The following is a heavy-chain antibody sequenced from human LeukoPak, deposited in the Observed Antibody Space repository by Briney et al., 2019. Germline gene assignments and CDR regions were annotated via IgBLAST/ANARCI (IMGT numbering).Heavy chain of an antibody. CDR3: AREQWGYCSSTSCNYYYYMDV. CDR1: GGSISSYY. CDR2: IYTSGST. J-gene: IGHJ6*03. D-gene: IGHD2-2*01. V-gene: IGHV4-4*07. Sequence: PSETLSLTCTVSGGSISSYYWSWVRQPAGKGLECSGRIYTSGSTNYNPSLKSRVTMSVDTSKNQFSLKLSSVTAADTAVYYCAREQWGYCSSTSCNYYYYMDVWGKGTTVTVSS.